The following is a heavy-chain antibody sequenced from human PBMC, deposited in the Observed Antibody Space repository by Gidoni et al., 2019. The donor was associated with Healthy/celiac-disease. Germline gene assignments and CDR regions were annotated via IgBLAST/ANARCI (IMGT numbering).Heavy chain of an antibody. CDR1: GFTFSSYG. J-gene: IGHJ4*02. D-gene: IGHD5-12*01. Sequence: QVQLVESGGGVVQPGRSLRLSCAASGFTFSSYGMHWVRQAPGKGLEGVAVIWYDGSNKYYADSVKGRFTISRDNSKNTLYLQMNSLRAEDTAVYYCARDGYNDGGYFDYWGQGTLVTVSS. CDR3: ARDGYNDGGYFDY. V-gene: IGHV3-33*01. CDR2: IWYDGSNK.